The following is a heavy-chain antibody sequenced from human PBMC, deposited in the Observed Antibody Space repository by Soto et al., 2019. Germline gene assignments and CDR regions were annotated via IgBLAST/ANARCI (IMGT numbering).Heavy chain of an antibody. CDR3: ARDGGWPRLRAVLFYYYYYMDV. CDR2: INAGNGNT. V-gene: IGHV1-3*01. CDR1: GYTFTSYA. J-gene: IGHJ6*03. Sequence: ASVKVSCKASGYTFTSYAMHWVRQAPGQRLEWMGWINAGNGNTKYSQKFQGRVTITRDTSASTAYMELSSLRSEDTAVYYCARDGGWPRLRAVLFYYYYYMDVWGKGTTVTVSS. D-gene: IGHD5-12*01.